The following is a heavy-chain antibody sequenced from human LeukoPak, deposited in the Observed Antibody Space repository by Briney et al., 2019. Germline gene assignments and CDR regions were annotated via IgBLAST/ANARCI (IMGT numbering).Heavy chain of an antibody. Sequence: PSETLSLTCTVSGGYIGYYYWSWIRQPPGKGLEWIGYIYYSGSTNYNPSLKSRVTISVDTSKNQFSLKLNSVTAADTAVYYCARDGPRVGLDCGGDCYYWYFDIWGRGTLVTVSS. V-gene: IGHV4-59*01. J-gene: IGHJ2*01. D-gene: IGHD2-21*02. CDR3: ARDGPRVGLDCGGDCYYWYFDI. CDR2: IYYSGST. CDR1: GGYIGYYY.